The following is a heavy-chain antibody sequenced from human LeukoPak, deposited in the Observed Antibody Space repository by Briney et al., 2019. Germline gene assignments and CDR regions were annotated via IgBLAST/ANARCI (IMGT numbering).Heavy chain of an antibody. Sequence: GGSLRLSCAVSGFTFNNYVMSWVRQAPGKGLEWVSAICGSGATTHYTDSVRGRFTISRDNSKNTLYLQMNSLRVEDTAVYYCAKPFTYGSGSSFQTFDSWGQGILVTVSS. CDR1: GFTFNNYV. CDR3: AKPFTYGSGSSFQTFDS. V-gene: IGHV3-23*01. J-gene: IGHJ4*02. D-gene: IGHD3-10*01. CDR2: ICGSGATT.